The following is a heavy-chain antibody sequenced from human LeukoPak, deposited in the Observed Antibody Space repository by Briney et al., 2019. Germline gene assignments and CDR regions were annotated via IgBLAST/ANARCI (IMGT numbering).Heavy chain of an antibody. CDR3: ARDLGYCSSTSCYVSYYYGMDV. D-gene: IGHD2-2*01. Sequence: VASVKVSCKASGYTFTGYYMHWVRQAPGQGLEWMGWINPNSGVTNYAQKFQGRVTMTRDTSISTAYMELSRLRSDDTAVYYCARDLGYCSSTSCYVSYYYGMDVWGQGTTVTVSS. CDR1: GYTFTGYY. V-gene: IGHV1-2*02. CDR2: INPNSGVT. J-gene: IGHJ6*02.